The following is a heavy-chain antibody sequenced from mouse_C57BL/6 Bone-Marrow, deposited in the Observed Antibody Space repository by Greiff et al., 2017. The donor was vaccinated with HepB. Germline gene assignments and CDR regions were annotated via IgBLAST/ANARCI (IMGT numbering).Heavy chain of an antibody. V-gene: IGHV5-6*01. D-gene: IGHD1-1*01. CDR1: GFTFSSYG. CDR2: ISSGGSYT. Sequence: EVKLQESGGDLVKPGGSLKLSCAASGFTFSSYGMSWVRQTPDKRLEWVATISSGGSYTYYPDSVKGRFTISRDNAKNTLYLQMSSLKSEDTAMYYCARGATVVAPFVYCGQGTLVTVSA. CDR3: ARGATVVAPFVY. J-gene: IGHJ3*01.